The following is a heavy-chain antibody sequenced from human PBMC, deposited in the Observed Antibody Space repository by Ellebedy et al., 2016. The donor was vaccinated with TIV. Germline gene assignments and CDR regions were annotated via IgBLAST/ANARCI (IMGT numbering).Heavy chain of an antibody. Sequence: AASVKVSCKASGYTFTSYDINWVRQATGQGLEWMGWMNPNSGNTGYAQKFQGRVTMTRNTSISTAYMELSSLRSEETAVYYCARGVGATENWFDPWGQGTLVTVSS. V-gene: IGHV1-8*01. CDR1: GYTFTSYD. CDR2: MNPNSGNT. J-gene: IGHJ5*02. D-gene: IGHD1-26*01. CDR3: ARGVGATENWFDP.